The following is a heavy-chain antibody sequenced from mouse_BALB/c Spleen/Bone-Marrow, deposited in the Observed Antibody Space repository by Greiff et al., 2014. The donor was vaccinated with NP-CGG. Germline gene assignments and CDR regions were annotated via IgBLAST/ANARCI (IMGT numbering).Heavy chain of an antibody. Sequence: EVHLVESGGDLVKPGGSLKLSCAASGFTFSSYGMSWVRQTSDKRLEWVATISSGGSYTYYPDSVKGRFTISRDNAKNTLYLQMSSLKSEDTAMYYCASTITTVVAEDAMDYWGQGTSVTVSS. CDR1: GFTFSSYG. CDR3: ASTITTVVAEDAMDY. J-gene: IGHJ4*01. D-gene: IGHD1-1*01. V-gene: IGHV5-6*01. CDR2: ISSGGSYT.